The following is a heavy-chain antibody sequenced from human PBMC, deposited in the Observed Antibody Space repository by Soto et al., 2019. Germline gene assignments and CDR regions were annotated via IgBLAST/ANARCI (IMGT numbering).Heavy chain of an antibody. Sequence: ASVKVSCKASGYTFTGYYMHWVRQAPGQGLEWMGWINPNSGGTNYAQKFQGWVTMTRDTSISTAYMELSRLRSDDTAVYYCARDRWYYDSSGYYDYWGQGTLVTVSS. CDR1: GYTFTGYY. D-gene: IGHD3-22*01. CDR2: INPNSGGT. V-gene: IGHV1-2*04. CDR3: ARDRWYYDSSGYYDY. J-gene: IGHJ4*02.